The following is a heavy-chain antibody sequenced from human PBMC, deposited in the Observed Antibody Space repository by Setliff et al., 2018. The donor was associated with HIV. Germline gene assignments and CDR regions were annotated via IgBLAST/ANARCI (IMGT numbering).Heavy chain of an antibody. D-gene: IGHD3-3*01. CDR3: ARVRLYNTALDY. V-gene: IGHV3-66*02. CDR2: LYSGGST. J-gene: IGHJ4*02. Sequence: PGGSLRLSCAVSGFRISNYAMSWVRQAPGKGLEWVSTLYSGGSTYHADSVKGRFTLSRDTSKNTLFLQMNSLRPEDAAVYYCARVRLYNTALDYWGQGTLVTVSS. CDR1: GFRISNYA.